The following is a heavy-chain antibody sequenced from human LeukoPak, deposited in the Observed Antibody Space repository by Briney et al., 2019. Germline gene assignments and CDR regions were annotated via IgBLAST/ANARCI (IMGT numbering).Heavy chain of an antibody. V-gene: IGHV4-38-2*02. CDR1: SYSINSNYY. J-gene: IGHJ4*02. CDR3: ARDRPLRY. Sequence: SETLSLTCSVSSYSINSNYYWGWIRQSPGKGLEWIGSIYHTGSTYYNPSLKGRVTISLDASKNQFSLKLSSVTAADTAVYYCARDRPLRYWGQGTLVTVSS. CDR2: IYHTGST.